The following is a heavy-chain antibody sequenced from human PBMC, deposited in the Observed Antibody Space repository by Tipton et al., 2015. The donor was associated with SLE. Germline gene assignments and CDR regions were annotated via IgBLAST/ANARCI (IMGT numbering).Heavy chain of an antibody. CDR1: GGPFSRFY. D-gene: IGHD2-2*01. CDR2: IYTGGNT. CDR3: VVCSPSSCSYFDY. J-gene: IGHJ4*02. V-gene: IGHV4-4*07. Sequence: TLSLTCTVSGGPFSRFYWGWIRQPAGTGLEWMGRIYTGGNTKYNPSLESRVTLSVDASKDQFSLRLTSVTAADTAVYYCVVCSPSSCSYFDYWGQGRLVTVSS.